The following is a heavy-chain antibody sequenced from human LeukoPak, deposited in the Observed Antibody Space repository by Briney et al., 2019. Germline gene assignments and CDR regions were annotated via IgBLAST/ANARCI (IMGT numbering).Heavy chain of an antibody. CDR3: ARLTEVKLRYFDC. Sequence: SETLSLTCTVSGGSISSSSYYWGWIRQPPGKGLEWIGSIYYSGSTYYNPSLKSRVTISVDTSKHQFSLKLSSVSAADTAVYYCARLTEVKLRYFDCWGQGTLVTVSS. D-gene: IGHD3-9*01. CDR2: IYYSGST. J-gene: IGHJ4*02. CDR1: GGSISSSSYY. V-gene: IGHV4-39*01.